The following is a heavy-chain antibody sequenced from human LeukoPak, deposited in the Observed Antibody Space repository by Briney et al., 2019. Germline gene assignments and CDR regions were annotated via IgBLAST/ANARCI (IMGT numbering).Heavy chain of an antibody. D-gene: IGHD4-17*01. J-gene: IGHJ6*02. CDR2: INHSGST. CDR3: ARGSYGAQLFYYYYGMDV. V-gene: IGHV4-34*01. CDR1: GGSFSGYY. Sequence: SETLSLTCAVYGGSFSGYYWSWIRQPSGKGLEWIGEINHSGSTNYNPSLKSRVTISVDTSKNQFSLKLSSVTAADTAVYYCARGSYGAQLFYYYYGMDVWGQGTTVTVSS.